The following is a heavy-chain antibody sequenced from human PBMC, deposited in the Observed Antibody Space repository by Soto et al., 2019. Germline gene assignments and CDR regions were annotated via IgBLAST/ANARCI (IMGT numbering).Heavy chain of an antibody. J-gene: IGHJ4*02. CDR1: GGSISSYY. D-gene: IGHD4-17*01. CDR3: ARHPTTVSAFDY. CDR2: IYYSGST. Sequence: QVQLQESGPGLVKPSETLSLTCTVTGGSISSYYWSWIRQPPGKGLEWIGYIYYSGSTDYNPSLKSRVTISVDTSKNQFSLKLSSVTAADTAVYYCARHPTTVSAFDYWGQGTLVTVSS. V-gene: IGHV4-59*08.